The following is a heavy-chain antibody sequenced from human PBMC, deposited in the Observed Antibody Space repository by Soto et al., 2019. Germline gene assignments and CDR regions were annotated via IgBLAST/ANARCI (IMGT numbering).Heavy chain of an antibody. V-gene: IGHV1-69*13. Sequence: GASLTVSCQTAEGTFSCYAISGVRQAPGQGLEWMGGIIPIFGTANYAQKFQGRVMITADESTSTVYMELSSLRSEDTAVYYCARGIHGVTPSAYWGQGTLVTVSS. CDR2: IIPIFGTA. CDR3: ARGIHGVTPSAY. J-gene: IGHJ4*02. D-gene: IGHD2-21*02. CDR1: EGTFSCYA.